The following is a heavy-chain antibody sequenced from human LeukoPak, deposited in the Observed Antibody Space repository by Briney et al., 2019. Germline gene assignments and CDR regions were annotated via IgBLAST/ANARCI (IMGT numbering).Heavy chain of an antibody. CDR1: GGTFSSYA. J-gene: IGHJ5*02. D-gene: IGHD3-22*01. V-gene: IGHV1-69*05. CDR3: ASGVGVYYDSSVFYGSAP. Sequence: SVKVSCKASGGTFSSYAISWVRQAPGQGLEWMGGIIPIFGTANYAQKFQGRVTITTDESTSTAYMELSSLRSEDTAVYYCASGVGVYYDSSVFYGSAPGGKEPRVTVSS. CDR2: IIPIFGTA.